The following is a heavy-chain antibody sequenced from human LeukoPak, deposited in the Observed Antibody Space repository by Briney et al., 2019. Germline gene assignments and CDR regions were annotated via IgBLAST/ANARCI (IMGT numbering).Heavy chain of an antibody. V-gene: IGHV3-23*01. CDR2: ISGSGGST. CDR1: GFTFSSYA. J-gene: IGHJ6*03. Sequence: GGSLRLSCAASGFTFSSYAMSWVRQAPGKGLEWVSAISGSGGSTYYADSVKGRFTISRDNSKNTLYLQMNSLRAEDTAVYYCAKGGAGYYYYYMDVWGKGTTVTVSS. CDR3: AKGGAGYYYYYMDV. D-gene: IGHD3-16*01.